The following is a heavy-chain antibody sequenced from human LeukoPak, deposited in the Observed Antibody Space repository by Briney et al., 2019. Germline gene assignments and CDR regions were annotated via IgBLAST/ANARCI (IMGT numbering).Heavy chain of an antibody. V-gene: IGHV4-59*01. CDR2: IYYSGST. J-gene: IGHJ4*02. D-gene: IGHD2-15*01. CDR1: GGSISSYY. CDR3: ARESPPRI. Sequence: PSETLSLTCTVSGGSISSYYWSWIRQPPGKGLEWIGNIYYSGSTNYNPSLKSRVTISVDTSKTQFSLKLSSVAAADTAMYYCARESPPRIWGQGTLVTVSS.